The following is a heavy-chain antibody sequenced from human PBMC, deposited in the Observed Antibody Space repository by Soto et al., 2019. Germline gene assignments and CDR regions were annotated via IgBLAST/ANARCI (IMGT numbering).Heavy chain of an antibody. CDR2: IYSTGNT. CDR3: RRSSRYSTDV. J-gene: IGHJ6*02. Sequence: QLQLQESGPGLVKPSETLSLTCTVSGDSIRSSSYWGWIRQPPGKGLEWIGSIYSTGNTYYNPSRNTQVPISVDTSKNQFSLNVISVTAADTAVYYCRRSSRYSTDVWGQGTTVTVSS. D-gene: IGHD6-13*01. V-gene: IGHV4-39*01. CDR1: GDSIRSSSY.